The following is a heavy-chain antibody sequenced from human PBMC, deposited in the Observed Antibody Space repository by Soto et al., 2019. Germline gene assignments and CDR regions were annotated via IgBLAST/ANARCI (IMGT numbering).Heavy chain of an antibody. V-gene: IGHV1-69*12. J-gene: IGHJ6*02. CDR2: IIPIFGTA. CDR3: AREGGDGYTPYYYGMDV. CDR1: GGTFSSYA. D-gene: IGHD5-12*01. Sequence: QVQLVQSGAEVKKPGSSVKVSCKASGGTFSSYAISWVRQAPGQGLEWMGGIIPIFGTANYAQKFQGRVTITADESKSTAYMELSSLRSEDTAVYYCAREGGDGYTPYYYGMDVWGQGTTVTVSS.